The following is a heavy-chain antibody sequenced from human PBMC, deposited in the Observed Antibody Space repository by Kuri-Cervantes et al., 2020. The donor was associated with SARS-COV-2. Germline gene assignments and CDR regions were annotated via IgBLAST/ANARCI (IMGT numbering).Heavy chain of an antibody. CDR2: ISWNSGSI. CDR1: GFTFDDYA. Sequence: SLKISCAASGFTFDDYAMHWVRQAPGKGLEWVSGISWNSGSIGYADSVKGRFTISRDNAKNMLYLQMNSLRAEDTAVYYCARHTQGDNWGQGTLVTGSS. V-gene: IGHV3-9*01. J-gene: IGHJ4*02. CDR3: ARHTQGDN.